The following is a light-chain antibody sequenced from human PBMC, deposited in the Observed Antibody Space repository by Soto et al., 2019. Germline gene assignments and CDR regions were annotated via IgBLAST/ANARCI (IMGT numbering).Light chain of an antibody. Sequence: DLQLTQSPSFLSPSIGERVTITCRASQVISTSLAWYQVKPGKAHKLLIYAASTLESGVPSRFRATVSGTEFSITITSLQPEDFETYDCQQLFDSPITFGQGTRLEIK. CDR3: QQLFDSPIT. J-gene: IGKJ5*01. CDR2: AAS. V-gene: IGKV1-9*01. CDR1: QVISTS.